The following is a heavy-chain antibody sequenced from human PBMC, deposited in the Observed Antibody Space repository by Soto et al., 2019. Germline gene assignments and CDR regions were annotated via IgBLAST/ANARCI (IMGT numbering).Heavy chain of an antibody. CDR1: GYTLTGLS. CDR3: ATNYGDGYDTHYGMDF. V-gene: IGHV1-24*01. J-gene: IGHJ6*02. Sequence: ASVKVSCKVSGYTLTGLSMHWVRQTPGKGLEWMEGFDPEDGETIYAQKFLGRVTMTEDTSIDTAYMELSSLKSEDTAMYYCATNYGDGYDTHYGMDFWGQGTTVTVSS. D-gene: IGHD3-22*01. CDR2: FDPEDGET.